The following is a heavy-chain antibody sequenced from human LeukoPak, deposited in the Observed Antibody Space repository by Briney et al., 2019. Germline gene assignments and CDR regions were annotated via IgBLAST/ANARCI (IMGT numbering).Heavy chain of an antibody. CDR2: INHSGST. CDR3: ARGRYSSGWYDY. J-gene: IGHJ4*02. CDR1: GVSFSGYY. Sequence: PSETLSLTCAVYGVSFSGYYWSWIRQPPGKGLEWIGEINHSGSTNYNPSLKSRVTISVDTSKNQFSLKLSSVTAADTAVYYCARGRYSSGWYDYWGQGTLVTVSS. V-gene: IGHV4-34*01. D-gene: IGHD6-19*01.